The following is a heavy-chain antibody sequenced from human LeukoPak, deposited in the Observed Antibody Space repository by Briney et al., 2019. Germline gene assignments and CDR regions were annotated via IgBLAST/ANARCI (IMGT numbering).Heavy chain of an antibody. CDR2: SRSKAYGGTT. V-gene: IGHV3-49*03. CDR3: GSGSGWYSPDY. D-gene: IGHD6-19*01. J-gene: IGHJ4*02. Sequence: PGGSLRLSCTASGFTFGDYAMNWFRQAPGKGLEWVGFSRSKAYGGTTEYAASVKGRFTISRGDSKNIAYLQMNSLKTEDTAVYYCGSGSGWYSPDYWGQGTLVTVSS. CDR1: GFTFGDYA.